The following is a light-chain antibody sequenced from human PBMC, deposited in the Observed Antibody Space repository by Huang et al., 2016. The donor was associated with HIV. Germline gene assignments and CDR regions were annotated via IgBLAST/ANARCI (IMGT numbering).Light chain of an antibody. Sequence: DIQMTQSPSSLSASVGDRIRITCRASQTISTCLNWYQQQPGKAPKLLIYAASNLQSGVGSRVSGTGCGTHFTRTVTGLHPDDFATYFCQQACSVPLTFGGGTRVE. CDR1: QTISTC. V-gene: IGKV1-39*01. CDR2: AAS. J-gene: IGKJ4*01. CDR3: QQACSVPLT.